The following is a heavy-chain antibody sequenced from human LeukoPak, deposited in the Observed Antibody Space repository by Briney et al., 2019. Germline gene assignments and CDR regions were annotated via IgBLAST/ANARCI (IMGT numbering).Heavy chain of an antibody. V-gene: IGHV4-34*01. D-gene: IGHD2-8*01. CDR1: GGSFSNSY. Sequence: PSETLSLTCSVSGGSFSNSYWIWIRQSPDMGLQWIGEISHSGGTNFHPSLKSRLTMSVDTSKNQFSLKLTSVTAADTAVYYCARLNGGDWGQGTLVTVSS. CDR3: ARLNGGD. CDR2: ISHSGGT. J-gene: IGHJ4*02.